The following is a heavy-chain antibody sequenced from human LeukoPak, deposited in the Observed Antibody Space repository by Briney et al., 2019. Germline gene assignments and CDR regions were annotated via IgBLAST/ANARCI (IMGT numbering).Heavy chain of an antibody. V-gene: IGHV3-7*01. J-gene: IGHJ5*02. CDR1: GFTFSNYW. D-gene: IGHD3-9*01. CDR2: IKQDGSEK. CDR3: AKGRRYNILTGHYVSEVDP. Sequence: GGSLRLSCVASGFTFSNYWMSWVRQAPGKGLEWVANIKQDGSEKCYVDSVKGRFTISRENSKNTLYLQMNSLRVEDTAVYYCAKGRRYNILTGHYVSEVDPWGQGTLVTVSS.